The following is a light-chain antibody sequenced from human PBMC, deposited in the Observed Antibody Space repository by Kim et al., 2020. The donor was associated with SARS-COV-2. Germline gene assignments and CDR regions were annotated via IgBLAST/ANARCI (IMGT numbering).Light chain of an antibody. J-gene: IGKJ1*01. V-gene: IGKV3-15*01. CDR2: GGS. CDR1: KRVNDN. CDR3: QQYDEWPWT. Sequence: EIVLTQSPGTLSVSLGERVTLSCRSTKRVNDNLAWYQQKPGQPPRLLVYGGSVTPTYIPARFSGSGSKTEYTLTVTSLQSEDFAIYYCQQYDEWPWTFGQGTKVDIK.